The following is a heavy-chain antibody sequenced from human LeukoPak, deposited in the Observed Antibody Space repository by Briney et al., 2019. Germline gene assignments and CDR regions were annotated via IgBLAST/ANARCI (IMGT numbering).Heavy chain of an antibody. J-gene: IGHJ6*02. CDR1: GYTFTGYY. D-gene: IGHD5-24*01. CDR2: INPNSGGT. V-gene: IGHV1-2*04. CDR3: ARGGATQYYYYYYGMDV. Sequence: GASVNVSCKASGYTFTGYYMHWVRQAPGQGLEWMGWINPNSGGTNYAQKFQGWVTMTRDTSISTAYMELSRLRSDDTAVYYCARGGATQYYYYYYGMDVWGQGTTVTVSS.